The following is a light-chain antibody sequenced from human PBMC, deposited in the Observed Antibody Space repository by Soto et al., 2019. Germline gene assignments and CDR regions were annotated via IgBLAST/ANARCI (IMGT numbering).Light chain of an antibody. CDR3: QRSKDWPPAGT. J-gene: IGKJ1*01. V-gene: IGKV3-15*01. Sequence: EIVMTQSPATLSVSPGERSTLSYRASQSVSSNLAWYQQKPGQAPRLLIYGASTRASGIPARFSGSGTGKELTITIRSPQSEACALYSCQRSKDWPPAGTLGQGAKVEIK. CDR1: QSVSSN. CDR2: GAS.